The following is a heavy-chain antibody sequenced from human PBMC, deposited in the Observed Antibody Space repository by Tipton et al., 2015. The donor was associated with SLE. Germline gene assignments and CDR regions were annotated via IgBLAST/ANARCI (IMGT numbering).Heavy chain of an antibody. V-gene: IGHV4-31*03. CDR3: AREVYGGNSDTFDI. J-gene: IGHJ3*02. Sequence: TLSLTCTVSGGSISSGGYYWSWIRQSPGKGLEWIGYISYSGSTNYNSSLKSRLTISVDTSKNQFSLNLSSVTAADTAVYYCAREVYGGNSDTFDIWGQGTKVTVSS. CDR1: GGSISSGGYY. D-gene: IGHD4-23*01. CDR2: ISYSGST.